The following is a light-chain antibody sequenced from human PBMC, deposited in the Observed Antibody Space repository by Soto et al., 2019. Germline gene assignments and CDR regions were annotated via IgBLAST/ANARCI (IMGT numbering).Light chain of an antibody. V-gene: IGKV3-15*01. CDR1: QSVSSN. J-gene: IGKJ1*01. CDR2: GSS. CDR3: EQYNNCPPST. Sequence: EIVMTQSPATLSVSPGERATLSCRASQSVSSNLAWYQQKPGQAPRLLIYGSSTRATGIPARFSGSGSRTEFTLTISSLQSEDFAVYYWEQYNNCPPSTFGQGTKVDIK.